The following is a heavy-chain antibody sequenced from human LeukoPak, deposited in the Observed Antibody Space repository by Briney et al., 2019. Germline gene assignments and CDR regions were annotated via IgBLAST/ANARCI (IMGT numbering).Heavy chain of an antibody. V-gene: IGHV3-23*01. Sequence: GGSLRLSCAASGFTFSNYALSWVRQAPGKGLEWVSDISGSGGSTYYADSVKGRFTISRDNSKNTMYLQMNSLRAEDTAVYYCARDLNWETYWGQGTLVSVSS. CDR1: GFTFSNYA. CDR2: ISGSGGST. CDR3: ARDLNWETY. D-gene: IGHD7-27*01. J-gene: IGHJ4*02.